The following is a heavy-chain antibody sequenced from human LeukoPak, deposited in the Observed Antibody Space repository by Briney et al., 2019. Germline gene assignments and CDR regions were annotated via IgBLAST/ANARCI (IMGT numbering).Heavy chain of an antibody. J-gene: IGHJ4*02. CDR2: INPSGGST. Sequence: ASVKVSCKASGYTFTSYYIHWVRQAPGQGLEWMGIINPSGGSTSYAQKFQGRVTMTRDTSTSTVYMELSSLRSEDTAVYYCARPRRYYYDSSGYEFDYWGQGTLVTVSS. CDR3: ARPRRYYYDSSGYEFDY. V-gene: IGHV1-46*01. CDR1: GYTFTSYY. D-gene: IGHD3-22*01.